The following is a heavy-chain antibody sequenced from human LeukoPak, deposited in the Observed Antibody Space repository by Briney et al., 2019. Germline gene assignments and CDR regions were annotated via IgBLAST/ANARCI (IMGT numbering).Heavy chain of an antibody. D-gene: IGHD4-11*01. CDR1: GGTFSSYA. V-gene: IGHV1-69*05. CDR3: AAPYSNPYYYYYMDV. Sequence: GASVKVSCKASGGTFSSYAISWVRQAPGQGLEWMGGIIPIFGTANYAQKFQGRVTTTTDESTSTAYMELSSLRSEDTAVYYCAAPYSNPYYYYYMDVWGKGTTVTVSS. J-gene: IGHJ6*03. CDR2: IIPIFGTA.